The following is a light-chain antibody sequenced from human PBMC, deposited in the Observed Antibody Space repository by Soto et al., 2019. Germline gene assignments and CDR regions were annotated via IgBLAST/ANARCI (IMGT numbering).Light chain of an antibody. CDR1: QGIASG. J-gene: IGKJ2*01. V-gene: IGKV1-13*02. CDR2: DAP. Sequence: AIQLTQSPSSLAASTGDRVTITCRASQGIASGLAWYQQKPGKAPKLLIQDAPSFESGVTSTFSGSGSGTDFNLTISSLQPEDFATYHCQQVNSYPFTFGGGTKLEI. CDR3: QQVNSYPFT.